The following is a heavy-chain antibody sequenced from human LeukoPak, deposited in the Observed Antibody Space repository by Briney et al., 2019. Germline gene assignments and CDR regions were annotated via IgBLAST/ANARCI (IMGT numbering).Heavy chain of an antibody. CDR1: GGSISSYY. CDR3: ARVFPGIDAFDI. D-gene: IGHD3-10*01. CDR2: IYYSGST. J-gene: IGHJ3*02. V-gene: IGHV4-59*12. Sequence: SETLSLTCTVSGGSISSYYWSWIRQPPGKGLEWIGYIYYSGSTNYNPSLKSRVTMSVDTPKNQFSLKLSSVTAADTAVYYCARVFPGIDAFDIWGQGTMVTVSS.